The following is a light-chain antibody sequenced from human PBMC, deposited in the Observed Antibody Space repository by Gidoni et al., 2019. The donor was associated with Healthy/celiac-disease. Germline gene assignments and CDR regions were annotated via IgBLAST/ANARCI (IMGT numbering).Light chain of an antibody. CDR3: QQLNSYPPNT. J-gene: IGKJ2*01. V-gene: IGKV1-9*01. CDR2: AAS. CDR1: QGISSY. Sequence: DIKLTQSPSFLSASVGDRVTITCRASQGISSYLAWYQQKPGKAPKLLIYAASTLQSGVPSRFSGSGSGTEFTLTISSLQPEDFATYYCQQLNSYPPNTFGQGTKLEIK.